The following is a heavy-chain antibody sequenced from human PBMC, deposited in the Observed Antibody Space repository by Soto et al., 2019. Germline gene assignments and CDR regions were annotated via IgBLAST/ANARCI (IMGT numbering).Heavy chain of an antibody. J-gene: IGHJ6*02. CDR1: GYSFTIYW. D-gene: IGHD2-2*02. CDR3: ARMRYCSSTSCYTGYGMDV. V-gene: IGHV5-51*01. CDR2: IYPGDSDT. Sequence: GESLKISCNGSGYSFTIYWIGWVRQMPGKGLGWMGIIYPGDSDTRYSPSFQGQVTISADKSISTAYLQWSSLKASDTAMYYCARMRYCSSTSCYTGYGMDVWGQGTTVTVSS.